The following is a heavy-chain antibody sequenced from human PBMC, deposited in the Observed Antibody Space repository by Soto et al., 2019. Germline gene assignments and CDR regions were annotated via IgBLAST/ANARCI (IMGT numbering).Heavy chain of an antibody. CDR3: ARASYTMSTNYYLDH. CDR1: GFTFSSYS. D-gene: IGHD3-10*02. J-gene: IGHJ4*02. Sequence: GGSLRLSCAASGFTFSSYSMNWVRQAPGKGLEWVSSISSSSSYIYYADSVKGRFTISRDGSKNTLYLQMNSLRAEDTAVYYCARASYTMSTNYYLDHWGQGTPVTVSS. CDR2: ISSSSSYI. V-gene: IGHV3-21*01.